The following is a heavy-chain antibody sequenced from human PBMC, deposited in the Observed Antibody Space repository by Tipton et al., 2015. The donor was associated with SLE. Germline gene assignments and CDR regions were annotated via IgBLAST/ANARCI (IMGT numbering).Heavy chain of an antibody. J-gene: IGHJ4*02. CDR3: ARVRVAAAGADY. Sequence: GSLRLSCAASGFTVSSNYMSWVRQAPGKGLEWVSVIYSGGSTYYADSVKGRFTISRDNSKNTLYLQMNSLRAEDTAVYYCARVRVAAAGADYWGQGTLVTVSS. V-gene: IGHV3-53*05. CDR2: IYSGGST. CDR1: GFTVSSNY. D-gene: IGHD6-13*01.